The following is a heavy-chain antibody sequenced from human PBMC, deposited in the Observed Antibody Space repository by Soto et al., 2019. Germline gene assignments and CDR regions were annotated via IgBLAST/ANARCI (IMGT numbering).Heavy chain of an antibody. CDR2: IYHSGST. Sequence: PSETLSLTCAVSGYSISSGYYWGWIRQPPGKGLEWIGSIYHSGSTYYNPSLKSRVTISVDTSKNQFSLKLSSVTAADTAVYYCASTAMVIGAPYYWGQGTLVTVSS. CDR1: GYSISSGYY. V-gene: IGHV4-38-2*01. J-gene: IGHJ4*02. D-gene: IGHD5-18*01. CDR3: ASTAMVIGAPYY.